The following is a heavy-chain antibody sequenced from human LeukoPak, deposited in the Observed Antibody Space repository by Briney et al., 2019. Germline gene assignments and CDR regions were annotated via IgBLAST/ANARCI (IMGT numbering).Heavy chain of an antibody. V-gene: IGHV1-18*01. Sequence: ASVKVSCKASGFTFTTYGLSWVRQAPGQGLEWMGWISAYKGNTNYEQMLQGRVTMTTDTSTSTAYMELRSLRSDDTAIYYCARAPPHDYGDYRTFDIWGQGTMVAVSS. CDR3: ARAPPHDYGDYRTFDI. CDR1: GFTFTTYG. CDR2: ISAYKGNT. J-gene: IGHJ3*02. D-gene: IGHD4-17*01.